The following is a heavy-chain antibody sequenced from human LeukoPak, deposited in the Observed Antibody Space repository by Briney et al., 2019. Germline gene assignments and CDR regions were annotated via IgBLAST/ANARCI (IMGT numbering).Heavy chain of an antibody. D-gene: IGHD6-19*01. Sequence: SETLSLTCTVSGGSISSYYWSWIRQPAGKGLEWIGRIYTSGSTNYNPSLKSRVTMSVDTSKNQFSLKLSSVTAADTAVYYCARGIAVAASYYYGMDVWGQGTTVTVSS. CDR1: GGSISSYY. CDR2: IYTSGST. V-gene: IGHV4-4*07. CDR3: ARGIAVAASYYYGMDV. J-gene: IGHJ6*02.